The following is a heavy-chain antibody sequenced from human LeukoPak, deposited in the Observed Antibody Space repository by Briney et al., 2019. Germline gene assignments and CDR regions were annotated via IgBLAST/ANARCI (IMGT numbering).Heavy chain of an antibody. CDR2: IYTSGST. CDR3: ARQDYYDSSAPFDY. Sequence: SETLSLTCTASGGSISSYYWSWIRQPAGKGLEWIGRIYTSGSTNYNPSLKSRVTMSVDTSKNQFSLKLSSVTAADTAVYYCARQDYYDSSAPFDYWGQGTLVTVSS. J-gene: IGHJ4*02. V-gene: IGHV4-4*07. D-gene: IGHD3-22*01. CDR1: GGSISSYY.